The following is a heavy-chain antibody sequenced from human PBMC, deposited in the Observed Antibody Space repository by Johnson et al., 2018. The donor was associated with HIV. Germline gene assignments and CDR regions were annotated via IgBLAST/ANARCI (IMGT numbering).Heavy chain of an antibody. CDR1: GFTFNNYP. V-gene: IGHV3-30*04. Sequence: QVQLVESGGGVVQPGRSLRLSCAVSGFTFNNYPMHWVRQAPAKGLEWVAVISYDGSNKYYADSVKGRFTISRDNSKNTLYLQMNSLRAEDTAVYYCAKDRYIKGASTGFDIWGQGTMVTVSS. D-gene: IGHD1-26*01. CDR3: AKDRYIKGASTGFDI. J-gene: IGHJ3*02. CDR2: ISYDGSNK.